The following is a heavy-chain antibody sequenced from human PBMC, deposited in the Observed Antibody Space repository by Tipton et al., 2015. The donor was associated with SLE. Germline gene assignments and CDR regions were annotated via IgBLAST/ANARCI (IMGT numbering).Heavy chain of an antibody. V-gene: IGHV4-59*08. Sequence: TLSLTCTVSGGSIRSYYWSWIRQPPGKGLEWIGYTYYSCGTNYNPSLKSRGNIVVDTSKNQVSLKLSSVTAADTAVYYCARHVLGTPGALDYWGQGPLVTVSS. CDR3: ARHVLGTPGALDY. D-gene: IGHD4/OR15-4a*01. CDR2: TYYSCGT. J-gene: IGHJ4*02. CDR1: GGSIRSYY.